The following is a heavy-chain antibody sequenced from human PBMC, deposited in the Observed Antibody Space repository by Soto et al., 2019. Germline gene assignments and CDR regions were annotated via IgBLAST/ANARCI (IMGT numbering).Heavy chain of an antibody. D-gene: IGHD2-2*02. J-gene: IGHJ4*02. CDR3: ARRNHCSSTSCYTFDY. CDR2: IIPIFGTA. CDR1: GGTFSSYA. V-gene: IGHV1-69*13. Sequence: GASVKVSCKASGGTFSSYAISWVRQAPGQGLEWMGGIIPIFGTANYAQKFQGRVTITADESTSTAYMELSSLRSEDTAVYYCARRNHCSSTSCYTFDYWGQGTLVTV.